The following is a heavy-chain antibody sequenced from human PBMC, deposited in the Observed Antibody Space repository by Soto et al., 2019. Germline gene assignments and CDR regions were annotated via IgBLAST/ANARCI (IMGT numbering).Heavy chain of an antibody. V-gene: IGHV4-59*08. CDR1: GASITSENW. CDR2: IYYSGST. CDR3: ARGYGERLNYGMDV. D-gene: IGHD3-10*01. Sequence: PSETLSLTCTVSGASITSENWWSWIRQPPGKGLEWIGYIYYSGSTNYNPSLKSRVTISVDTSKNQFSLKLSSVTAADTAVYYCARGYGERLNYGMDVWGQGTTVTVSS. J-gene: IGHJ6*02.